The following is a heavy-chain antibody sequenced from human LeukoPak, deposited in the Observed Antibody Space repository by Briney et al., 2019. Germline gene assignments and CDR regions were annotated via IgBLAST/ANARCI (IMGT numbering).Heavy chain of an antibody. CDR1: GYTFTGYY. D-gene: IGHD2-2*01. J-gene: IGHJ4*02. V-gene: IGHV1-2*02. CDR3: ARDCSSTSCYLY. Sequence: ASVKVSCKASGYTFTGYYMRWVQQAPGQGLEWMGWINPNSGGTNYAQKFQGRVTMTRDTSISTAYIELSRLKSDDTAVYYCARDCSSTSCYLYWGQGTLVTVSS. CDR2: INPNSGGT.